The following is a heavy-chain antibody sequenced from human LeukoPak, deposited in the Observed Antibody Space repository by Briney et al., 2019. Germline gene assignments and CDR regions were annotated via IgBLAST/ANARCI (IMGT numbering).Heavy chain of an antibody. Sequence: GGSLRLSCVASGFTFSAHYMDWVRQAPGKGLEWVGRIRGKANSYTTEYAASVRGRFTISRDDSYTSLYLQMNSLKTEDTAMYCCARVVTSYDNSYALDYWGQGTLVTVSS. CDR1: GFTFSAHY. V-gene: IGHV3-72*01. J-gene: IGHJ4*02. CDR3: ARVVTSYDNSYALDY. D-gene: IGHD3-22*01. CDR2: IRGKANSYTT.